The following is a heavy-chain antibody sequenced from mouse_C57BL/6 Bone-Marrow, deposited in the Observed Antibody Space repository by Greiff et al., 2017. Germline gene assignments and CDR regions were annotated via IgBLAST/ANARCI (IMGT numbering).Heavy chain of an antibody. Sequence: QVQLQQSGAELVKPGASVKISCKASGYAFSSYWMNWVKQRPGKGLEWIGQIYPGDGDTNYNGKFKGKATLTADKSSSTAYMQRSSLTSEDSAVYFCARGGDYDFSAWFAYWGQGTLVTVSA. CDR2: IYPGDGDT. D-gene: IGHD2-4*01. CDR1: GYAFSSYW. CDR3: ARGGDYDFSAWFAY. J-gene: IGHJ3*01. V-gene: IGHV1-80*01.